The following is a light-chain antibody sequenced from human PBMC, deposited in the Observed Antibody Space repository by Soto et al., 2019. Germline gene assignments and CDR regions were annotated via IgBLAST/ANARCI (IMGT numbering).Light chain of an antibody. CDR2: AAS. V-gene: IGKV1-27*01. CDR3: QKYNSALSLT. Sequence: DIQMTQSPYSLSASVGDRVTITCRASQGISNYLAWYQQKPGKVPKLLIYAASTLQSGVPSRFSGSGSGTDFTLTLSSLQPEDVATYYCQKYNSALSLTFGGGTKVEIK. J-gene: IGKJ4*01. CDR1: QGISNY.